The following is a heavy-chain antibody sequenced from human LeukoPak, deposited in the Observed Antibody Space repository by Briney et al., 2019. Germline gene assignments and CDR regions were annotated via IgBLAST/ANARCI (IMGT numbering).Heavy chain of an antibody. CDR1: GFTFSSYW. D-gene: IGHD3-22*01. V-gene: IGHV3-74*01. Sequence: GGSLRLSCAASGFTFSSYWMHWVSQAPGKGLVWVSRIKSDGSTRYADSVKGRFTVSRDNAKNTVSLQVNSLRAEDTGVYYCARAPSEIGGYYPEYFRHWGQGTLVIVSS. CDR3: ARAPSEIGGYYPEYFRH. CDR2: IKSDGST. J-gene: IGHJ1*01.